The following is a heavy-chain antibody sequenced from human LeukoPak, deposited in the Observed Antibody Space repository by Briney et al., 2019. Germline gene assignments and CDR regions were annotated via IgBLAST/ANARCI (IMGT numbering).Heavy chain of an antibody. V-gene: IGHV3-21*01. J-gene: IGHJ6*03. CDR2: ISSTSEYV. D-gene: IGHD2-21*01. CDR1: GFTFSSYG. Sequence: GGSLRLSCAASGFTFSSYGMHWVRQAPGEGLEWVASISSTSEYVLHSDSLQGRFSISRDNARDSLFLEMNSLRAEDTAIYYCARVPLDIILLYYMDVWGKGTTVTVSS. CDR3: ARVPLDIILLYYMDV.